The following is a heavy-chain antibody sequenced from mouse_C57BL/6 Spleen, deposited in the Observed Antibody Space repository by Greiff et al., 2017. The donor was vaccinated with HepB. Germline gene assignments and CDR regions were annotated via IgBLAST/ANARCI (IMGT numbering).Heavy chain of an antibody. CDR1: GYTFTDYY. D-gene: IGHD2-3*01. CDR2: INPYNGGT. Sequence: EVQLQQSGPVLVKPGASVKMSCKASGYTFTDYYMNWVKQSHGKSLEWIGVINPYNGGTSYNQKFKGKATLTVDKSSSTAYMELNSLTSEDSAVYYCARRVDGYYGAMDYWGQGTSVTVSS. CDR3: ARRVDGYYGAMDY. V-gene: IGHV1-19*01. J-gene: IGHJ4*01.